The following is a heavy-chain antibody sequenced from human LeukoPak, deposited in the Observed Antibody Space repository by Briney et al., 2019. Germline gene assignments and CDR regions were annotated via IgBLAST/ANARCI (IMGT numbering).Heavy chain of an antibody. CDR2: ISRTGTTL. D-gene: IGHD2-15*01. CDR1: GFTFSDYA. CDR3: ARDPSNIVGAEDGMDV. J-gene: IGHJ6*02. Sequence: GGSLRLSCAASGFTFSDYAMNWVRQAPGKGLEWVSYISRTGTTLDYADSVKGRFTTSRDNTKNSLYLQMTSLRGEDTAVYYCARDPSNIVGAEDGMDVWGRGNTVTVSS. V-gene: IGHV3-48*04.